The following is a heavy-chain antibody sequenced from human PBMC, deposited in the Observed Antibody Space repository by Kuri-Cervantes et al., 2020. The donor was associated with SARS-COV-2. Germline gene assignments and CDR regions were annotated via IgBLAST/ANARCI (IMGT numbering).Heavy chain of an antibody. J-gene: IGHJ4*02. CDR3: ARTSRSSSWTFDY. CDR2: INHSGST. D-gene: IGHD6-13*01. CDR1: GGSFSGYY. Sequence: SQTPSLTCAVYGGSFSGYYWSWVRQPPGKGLEWIGEINHSGSTNCNPSLKSRVTISVDTSKNQFSLKLSSVTAADTAVYYCARTSRSSSWTFDYWGQGTLVTVSS. V-gene: IGHV4-34*01.